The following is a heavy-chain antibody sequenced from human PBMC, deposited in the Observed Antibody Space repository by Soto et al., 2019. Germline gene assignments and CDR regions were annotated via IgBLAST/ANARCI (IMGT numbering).Heavy chain of an antibody. CDR3: ARTKEQWELLHTLDY. V-gene: IGHV3-21*01. CDR1: GFTFSSYS. Sequence: EVQLVESGGGRVKPGGSLRLSCAASGFTFSSYSMNWVRQAPGKGLEWVSSISSSSSYIYYADSVKGRFTISRDNAKNSLYLQMNSLRAEDTAVYYCARTKEQWELLHTLDYWGQGTLVTVSS. CDR2: ISSSSSYI. J-gene: IGHJ4*02. D-gene: IGHD1-26*01.